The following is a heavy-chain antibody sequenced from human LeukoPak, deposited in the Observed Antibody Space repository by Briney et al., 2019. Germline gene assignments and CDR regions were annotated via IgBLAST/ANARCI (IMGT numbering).Heavy chain of an antibody. CDR1: GGTFSNYA. CDR3: ARAGQQLALGY. J-gene: IGHJ4*02. CDR2: IFPVFGTA. V-gene: IGHV1-69*05. Sequence: GASVKVSCKASGGTFSNYAISWVRQAPGEGLEWMGGIFPVFGTAYYAQKFQARVTITTDESTSTGYMEMSSLRSEDTAIYYCARAGQQLALGYWGQGTLVTVSS. D-gene: IGHD6-13*01.